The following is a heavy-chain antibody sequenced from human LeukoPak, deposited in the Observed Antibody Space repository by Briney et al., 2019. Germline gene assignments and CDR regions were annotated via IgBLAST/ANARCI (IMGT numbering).Heavy chain of an antibody. J-gene: IGHJ4*02. CDR2: IWYDGTNK. Sequence: PGGSLRLSCAASGFTFSSYGMHWVRQAPGKGLECVAVIWYDGTNKYYADSVKGRFTISRDKSKNTLDLQMNSLRVEDTAVYYCARDPGPTLVRGVISYFDYWGQGTLVTVSS. CDR3: ARDPGPTLVRGVISYFDY. D-gene: IGHD3-10*01. V-gene: IGHV3-33*01. CDR1: GFTFSSYG.